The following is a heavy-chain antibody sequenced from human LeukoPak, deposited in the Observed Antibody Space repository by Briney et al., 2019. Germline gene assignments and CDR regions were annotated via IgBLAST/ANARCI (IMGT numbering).Heavy chain of an antibody. CDR3: ATANFLYCSSSTCLFDY. CDR1: GYTFTDYY. J-gene: IGHJ4*02. Sequence: ASVKVSCKASGYTFTDYYMHWVRQAPGQGFEWMGWINPNDGDTNYAQKFQGRVTMTRDTSISTAHMEVSRLRSDDTAVYYCATANFLYCSSSTCLFDYWGQGTLVPVSS. CDR2: INPNDGDT. V-gene: IGHV1-2*02. D-gene: IGHD2-2*01.